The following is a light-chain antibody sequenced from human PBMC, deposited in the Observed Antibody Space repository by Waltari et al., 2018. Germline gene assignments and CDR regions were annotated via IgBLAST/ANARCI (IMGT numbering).Light chain of an antibody. CDR1: QDISSW. CDR3: QHYDSYPPT. J-gene: IGKJ3*01. Sequence: DIQMTQSPSSLSASIGDRVIISCRASQDISSWLVWYQQKSDEAPKTLSYAASNLQSGVPSRFSGSGSGTHFTLTISSLQPEDFATYYCQHYDSYPPTFGPGTKVDHK. CDR2: AAS. V-gene: IGKV1D-16*01.